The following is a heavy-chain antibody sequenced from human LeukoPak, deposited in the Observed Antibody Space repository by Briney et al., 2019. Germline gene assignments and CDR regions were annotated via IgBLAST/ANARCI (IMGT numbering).Heavy chain of an antibody. V-gene: IGHV3-7*01. CDR1: GFTFSSSW. D-gene: IGHD3-10*01. J-gene: IGHJ4*02. CDR2: IKQDGSDK. Sequence: PGGSLRLSCAASGFTFSSSWMSWVRQAPGKGLEWVAHIKQDGSDKYYVDSVKGRFTISRDNAKISLYLQLNSLRVEDTAMYYCARHSSGSYYTYWGQGTLVTVSS. CDR3: ARHSSGSYYTY.